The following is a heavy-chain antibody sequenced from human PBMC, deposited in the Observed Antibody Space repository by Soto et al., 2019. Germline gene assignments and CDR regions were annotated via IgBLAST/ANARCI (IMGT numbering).Heavy chain of an antibody. Sequence: SETLSLTCTVSGGSISSGGYYWSWIRQHPGKGLEWIGYIYYSGSTYYNPSLKSRVTISVDTSKNQFSLKMSSVTAADTAVYYCARGRVVVPAAVMFNCLDPWGQGALVTVSS. V-gene: IGHV4-31*03. CDR1: GGSISSGGYY. D-gene: IGHD2-2*01. J-gene: IGHJ5*02. CDR3: ARGRVVVPAAVMFNCLDP. CDR2: IYYSGST.